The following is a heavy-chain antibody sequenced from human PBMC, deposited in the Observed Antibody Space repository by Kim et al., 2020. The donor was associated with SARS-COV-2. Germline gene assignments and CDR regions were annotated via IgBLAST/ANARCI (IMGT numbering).Heavy chain of an antibody. CDR3: AKDLVGSSSWDFDY. V-gene: IGHV3-30*18. D-gene: IGHD6-13*01. Sequence: GGSLRLSCAASGFTFSSYGMHWVRQAPGKGLEWVAVISYDGSNKYYADSVKGRFTISRDNSKNTLYLQMNSLRAEDTAVYYCAKDLVGSSSWDFDYWGQG. CDR2: ISYDGSNK. J-gene: IGHJ4*02. CDR1: GFTFSSYG.